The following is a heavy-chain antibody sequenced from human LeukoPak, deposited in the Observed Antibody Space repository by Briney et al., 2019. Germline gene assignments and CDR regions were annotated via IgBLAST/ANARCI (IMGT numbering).Heavy chain of an antibody. Sequence: PGGSLRLSCEDSGFTLSTYWMSWVRQAPGKGLEWVANIKQDGSEKYYVDSVKGRFTISRDNAKNSLYLQMNSLRAEDTAMYYCARDSAGNDYWGQGTLVTVSS. CDR2: IKQDGSEK. J-gene: IGHJ4*02. CDR3: ARDSAGNDY. V-gene: IGHV3-7*01. D-gene: IGHD6-13*01. CDR1: GFTLSTYW.